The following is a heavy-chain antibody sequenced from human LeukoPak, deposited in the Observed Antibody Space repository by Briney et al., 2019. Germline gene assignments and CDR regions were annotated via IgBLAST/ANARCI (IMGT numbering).Heavy chain of an antibody. CDR1: GGSISSYY. D-gene: IGHD3-10*01. J-gene: IGHJ5*02. Sequence: SETLSLTCTVSGGSISSYYWSWIRQPPGKGLEWIGYIYYSGSTNYNPSLKSRVTISVDTSKNQFSLKLSSVTAADTAVYYCARGRYYGSGSYFWFDPWAREPWSPSPQ. CDR3: ARGRYYGSGSYFWFDP. CDR2: IYYSGST. V-gene: IGHV4-59*01.